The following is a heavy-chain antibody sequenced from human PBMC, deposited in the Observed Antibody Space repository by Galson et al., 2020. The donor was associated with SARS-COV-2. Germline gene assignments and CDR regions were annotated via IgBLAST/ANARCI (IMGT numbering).Heavy chain of an antibody. Sequence: GESLKISCAASGFTFSNYAMNWVRQAPGKGLQWVSAISGSGGSTYYADSVKGRFIVSRDNSRNTLYLQVNSLGAEDTAVYYCAKGYCRGGTCYNYDYWGQGTLVTVSS. CDR2: ISGSGGST. CDR1: GFTFSNYA. CDR3: AKGYCRGGTCYNYDY. D-gene: IGHD2-15*01. J-gene: IGHJ4*02. V-gene: IGHV3-23*01.